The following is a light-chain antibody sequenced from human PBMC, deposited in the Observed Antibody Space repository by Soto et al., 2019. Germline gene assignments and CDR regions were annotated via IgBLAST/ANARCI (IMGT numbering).Light chain of an antibody. CDR2: RNE. CDR1: SSNIGSNS. Sequence: QSVLTQPPSASGTPGQRVAISCSGGSSNIGSNSVNWYQQLPGTAPKLLIFRNEQRPSGVPDRFSGSRSGTSASLAISGLQSEDEADYYCAAWNDSLNAHVLFGGGNKLTVL. CDR3: AAWNDSLNAHVL. V-gene: IGLV1-44*01. J-gene: IGLJ2*01.